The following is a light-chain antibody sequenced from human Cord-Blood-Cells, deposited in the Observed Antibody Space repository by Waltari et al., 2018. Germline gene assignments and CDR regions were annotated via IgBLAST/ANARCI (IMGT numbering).Light chain of an antibody. CDR1: QGISSY. J-gene: IGKJ2*01. CDR2: AAS. Sequence: IQLTKSPSSLSASVGDRVTITCRASQGISSYLAWYQQKPGKAPKLLIYAASTLQSGVPSRFSGSGSGADFTLTISSLQPEDFATYYGQQLNIYPPYTFGQGTKLEIK. V-gene: IGKV1-9*01. CDR3: QQLNIYPPYT.